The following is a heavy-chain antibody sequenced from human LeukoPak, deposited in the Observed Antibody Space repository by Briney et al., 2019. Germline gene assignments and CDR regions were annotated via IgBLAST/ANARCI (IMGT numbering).Heavy chain of an antibody. Sequence: SQTLSLTCAISGDSVSSNTAAWNWIRQSPSRGLEWLGWTYYRSKWYDDYALSVKSRITINPDTSKNQFSLKLSSVTAADTAVYYCARDPQLGVHAFDIWGQGTMVTVSS. CDR3: ARDPQLGVHAFDI. D-gene: IGHD7-27*01. J-gene: IGHJ3*02. V-gene: IGHV6-1*01. CDR2: TYYRSKWYD. CDR1: GDSVSSNTAA.